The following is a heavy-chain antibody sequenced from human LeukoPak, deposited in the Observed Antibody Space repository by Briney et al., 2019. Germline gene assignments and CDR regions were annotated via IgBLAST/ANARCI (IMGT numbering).Heavy chain of an antibody. V-gene: IGHV1-2*02. D-gene: IGHD6-13*01. Sequence: ASVKVSCKASGYTFTGYYMHWVRQAPGQGLEWMGWINPNSGGTNYAQKFQGRVTMTRDTSISTAYMELSRLRSDDTAVYYCARASISAAGTGPFDVWGQGTMVTVSS. CDR1: GYTFTGYY. CDR2: INPNSGGT. CDR3: ARASISAAGTGPFDV. J-gene: IGHJ3*01.